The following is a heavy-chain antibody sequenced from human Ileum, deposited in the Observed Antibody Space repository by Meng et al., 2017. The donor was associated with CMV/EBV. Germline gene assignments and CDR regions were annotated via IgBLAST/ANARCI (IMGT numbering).Heavy chain of an antibody. V-gene: IGHV1-2*06. J-gene: IGHJ4*02. D-gene: IGHD6-19*01. Sequence: SCKTSGYMFSGYYMYWVRQALGKSLEYLGRINTKSGGIDYTQNFQGRLTMSMDTSINTVYMDLSSLRSDDTAVYYCQRGRSGEPTDYWGQGTLVTVSS. CDR1: GYMFSGYY. CDR3: QRGRSGEPTDY. CDR2: INTKSGGI.